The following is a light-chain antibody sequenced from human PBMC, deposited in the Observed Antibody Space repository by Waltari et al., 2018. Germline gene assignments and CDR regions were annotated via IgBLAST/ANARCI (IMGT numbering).Light chain of an antibody. CDR1: QSVSSK. CDR3: QQYDNWPGWT. CDR2: GAS. V-gene: IGKV3-15*01. J-gene: IGKJ1*01. Sequence: EIVMTQSPATLSVSPGKRATLSCRASQSVSSKLAWYQQKPGQAPRLLIYGASTRATGIPARFSGSGSGTYFTLTISSLRSEDFAVYYCQQYDNWPGWTFGQGTKVEIK.